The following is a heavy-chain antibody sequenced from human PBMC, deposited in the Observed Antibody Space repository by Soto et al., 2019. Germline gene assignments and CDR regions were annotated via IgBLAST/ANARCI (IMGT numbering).Heavy chain of an antibody. J-gene: IGHJ3*02. CDR3: ARRVVSDAFDI. V-gene: IGHV4-30-2*01. CDR1: GGSISSVGYS. D-gene: IGHD2-2*01. CDR2: IYHSGSS. Sequence: QLQLQESGSGLVKPSQTLSLTCAVSGGSISSVGYSWSWIRQPPGKGLEWIGYIYHSGSSYYNPSLTSRVTISVDRSKNQFSLNRSSVTAADTAVYYCARRVVSDAFDIWGPGTMVTVSS.